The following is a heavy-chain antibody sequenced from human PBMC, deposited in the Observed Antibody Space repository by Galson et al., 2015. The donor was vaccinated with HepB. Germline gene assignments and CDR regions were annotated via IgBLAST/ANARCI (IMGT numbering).Heavy chain of an antibody. CDR2: ISAYNGNT. CDR1: GYTFTSYG. V-gene: IGHV1-18*01. D-gene: IGHD5-24*01. Sequence: SVKVSCKASGYTFTSYGISWVRQAPGQGLEWMGWISAYNGNTNYAQKLQGRVTMATDTSTSTAYMELRSLRSDDTAVYYCARALGRDGYNYPDYWGQGTLVTVSS. CDR3: ARALGRDGYNYPDY. J-gene: IGHJ4*02.